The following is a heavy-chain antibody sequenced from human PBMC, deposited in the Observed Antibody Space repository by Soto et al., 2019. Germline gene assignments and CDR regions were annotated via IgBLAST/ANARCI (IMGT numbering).Heavy chain of an antibody. J-gene: IGHJ4*02. CDR2: ISGSGGST. D-gene: IGHD3-22*01. V-gene: IGHV3-23*01. Sequence: EVQLLESGGGLVQPGGSLRLSCAASGFTFSSYAMSWVRQAPGKGLEWVSAISGSGGSTYYADSVKGRFTISRDNSKNTLYLQMNSLRAEDTAVYYCAKGASHYYDSSGYYPPNYWGQGTLVTVSS. CDR1: GFTFSSYA. CDR3: AKGASHYYDSSGYYPPNY.